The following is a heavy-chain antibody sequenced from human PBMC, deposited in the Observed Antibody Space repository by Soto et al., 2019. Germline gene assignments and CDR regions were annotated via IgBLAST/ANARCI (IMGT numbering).Heavy chain of an antibody. Sequence: PGKGLEWVSVVSIGGSTYYADSVKGRFTISRDNSKNTLYLQMSGLRTEDTAVYYCARAWFFGVEAGMDVWGQGTTVTVFS. D-gene: IGHD3-3*01. V-gene: IGHV3-53*01. J-gene: IGHJ6*02. CDR2: VSIGGST. CDR3: ARAWFFGVEAGMDV.